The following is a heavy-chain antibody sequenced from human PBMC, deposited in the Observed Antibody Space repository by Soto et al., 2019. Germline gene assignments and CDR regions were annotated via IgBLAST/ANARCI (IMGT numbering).Heavy chain of an antibody. V-gene: IGHV4-34*01. Sequence: SETLSLTCAVYGGSFSGYYWSWIRQPPGKGLEWIGEINHSGSTNYNPSLKSRVTISVDTSKNQFSLKLSSVTAADTAVYYCARGTYCSSTSCYWGMDVWGQGTTVTVSS. CDR3: ARGTYCSSTSCYWGMDV. CDR2: INHSGST. CDR1: GGSFSGYY. J-gene: IGHJ6*02. D-gene: IGHD2-2*01.